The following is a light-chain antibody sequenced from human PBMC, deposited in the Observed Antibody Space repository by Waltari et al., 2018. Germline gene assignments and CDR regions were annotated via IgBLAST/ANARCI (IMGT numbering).Light chain of an antibody. CDR3: QQSYSTPPRT. J-gene: IGKJ1*01. Sequence: DIQMTQSPPSLSASVGDRVTITCLASHSISNNLNCYQQKAGKAPKLLIYAASSLQSGVPSRFSGSGSGTDFTLTILSLQPDDFATYYCQQSYSTPPRTFGQGTKVENK. CDR2: AAS. V-gene: IGKV1-39*01. CDR1: HSISNN.